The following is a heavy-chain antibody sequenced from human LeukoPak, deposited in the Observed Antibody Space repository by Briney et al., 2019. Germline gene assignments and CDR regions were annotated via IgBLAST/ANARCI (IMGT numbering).Heavy chain of an antibody. Sequence: SETLSLTCTVSGGSITRSTDYWGWIRQPPGKGLEWIGSINYSGITYYNPSLKSRVTKSVDTSKNQFSLNLNSVTAADTAVYYCARHISSSWYRGDFQHWGQGTLVTVSS. D-gene: IGHD6-13*01. V-gene: IGHV4-39*01. CDR3: ARHISSSWYRGDFQH. CDR2: INYSGIT. J-gene: IGHJ1*01. CDR1: GGSITRSTDY.